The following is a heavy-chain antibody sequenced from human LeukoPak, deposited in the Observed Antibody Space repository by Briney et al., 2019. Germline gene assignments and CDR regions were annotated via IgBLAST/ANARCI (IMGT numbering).Heavy chain of an antibody. V-gene: IGHV3-30*04. CDR1: GFTFSSYA. D-gene: IGHD2-8*01. CDR2: ISYDGSNK. Sequence: GGSLRLSCAASGFTFSSYAMHWVRQAPGKGLEWVAVISYDGSNKYYADSVKGRFTISRDNSKNTLYLQMNSLRAEDTAVCYCAREFGYCTNGVCYTTLGAFDIWGQGTMVTVSS. CDR3: AREFGYCTNGVCYTTLGAFDI. J-gene: IGHJ3*02.